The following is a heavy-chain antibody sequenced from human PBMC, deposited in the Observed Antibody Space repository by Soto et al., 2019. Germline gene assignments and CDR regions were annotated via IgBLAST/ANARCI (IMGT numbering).Heavy chain of an antibody. V-gene: IGHV1-46*01. J-gene: IGHJ4*02. CDR3: ARDLAAGDL. Sequence: ASVKVSCKTSGYGFTTYYIHWVRQAPGHGLEWMAIINPTGGSTNYAQKFRGRITLTMDTSTSTVYMELSSLRSEDTAVYYCARDLAAGDLWGQGTLVTVSS. CDR1: GYGFTTYY. D-gene: IGHD2-21*01. CDR2: INPTGGST.